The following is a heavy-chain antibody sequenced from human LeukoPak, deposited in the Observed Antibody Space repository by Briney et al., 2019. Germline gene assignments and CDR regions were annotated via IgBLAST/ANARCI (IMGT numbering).Heavy chain of an antibody. CDR2: INPNSGGT. D-gene: IGHD2-15*01. CDR3: ASSHLDCSGGSCYGYYYYYMDV. V-gene: IGHV1-2*02. CDR1: GYTFTGYY. J-gene: IGHJ6*03. Sequence: ASVKVSCKVSGYTFTGYYMHWVRQAPGQGLEWMGWINPNSGGTNYAQKFQGRVTMTRDTSISTVYMELSSLRSDDTAVYYCASSHLDCSGGSCYGYYYYYMDVWGKGTTVTVSS.